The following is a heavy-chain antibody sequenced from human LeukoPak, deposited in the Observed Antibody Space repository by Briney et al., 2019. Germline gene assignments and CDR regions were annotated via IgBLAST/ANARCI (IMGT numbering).Heavy chain of an antibody. V-gene: IGHV3-74*01. Sequence: GGSLRLSCAASGFAFSSNWMHWVRQTPGKGLVWVSRINSGGSGTSHADSVEGRFTISRDNAKNTLYLQMNSLRAEDTAVYYCATSLGPLTEYWGQGTLVTVSS. CDR1: GFAFSSNW. D-gene: IGHD7-27*01. CDR2: INSGGSGT. J-gene: IGHJ4*02. CDR3: ATSLGPLTEY.